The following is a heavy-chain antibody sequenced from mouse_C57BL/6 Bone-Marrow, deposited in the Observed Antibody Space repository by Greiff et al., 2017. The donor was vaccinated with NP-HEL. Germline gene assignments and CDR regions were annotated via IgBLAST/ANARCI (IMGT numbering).Heavy chain of an antibody. Sequence: VQLQQSGAELARPGASVKLSCKASGYTFTSYGISWVKQRTGQGLEWIGEIYPRSGNTYYNEKFKGKATLTADKSSSTAYMELRSLISEDSAVYFCARMGLYYGSSYRFAYWGQGTLVTVSA. CDR1: GYTFTSYG. V-gene: IGHV1-81*01. CDR2: IYPRSGNT. J-gene: IGHJ3*01. CDR3: ARMGLYYGSSYRFAY. D-gene: IGHD1-1*01.